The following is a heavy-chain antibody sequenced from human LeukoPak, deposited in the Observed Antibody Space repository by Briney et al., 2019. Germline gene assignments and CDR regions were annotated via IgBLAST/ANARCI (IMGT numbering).Heavy chain of an antibody. V-gene: IGHV4-39*01. CDR1: GGLITTSIHY. CDR2: IYYNGIT. CDR3: ARVEWGSVAALDDWYFDL. D-gene: IGHD6-6*01. Sequence: PWETLSLTCSVSGGLITTSIHYWAWIPQPPGKGLEWIASIYYNGITYYNASLESRVTMSVDTSRNQFSLRLNSVTAADTAVYYCARVEWGSVAALDDWYFDLWGRGTLVAVSS. J-gene: IGHJ2*01.